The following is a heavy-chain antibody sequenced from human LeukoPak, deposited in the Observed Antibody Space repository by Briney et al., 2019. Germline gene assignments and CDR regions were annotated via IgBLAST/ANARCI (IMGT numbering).Heavy chain of an antibody. CDR3: ARDRYGDSVALDFWYFDL. CDR1: GFPFSTYS. J-gene: IGHJ2*01. CDR2: ISSSTKTI. Sequence: GGSLRLSCTVSGFPFSTYSMNWVRQAPGKGLEWISYISSSTKTIYYADSVRGRFTISRDNGKTSLFLQMTSLRDEDTAVYYCARDRYGDSVALDFWYFDLWGRGTLVTDSS. D-gene: IGHD4-17*01. V-gene: IGHV3-48*02.